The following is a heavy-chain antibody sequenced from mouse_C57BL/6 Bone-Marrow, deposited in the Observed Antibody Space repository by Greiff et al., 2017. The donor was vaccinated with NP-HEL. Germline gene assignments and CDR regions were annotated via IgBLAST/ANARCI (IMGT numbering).Heavy chain of an antibody. CDR1: GYTFTSYW. Sequence: EVQLQQSGTVLARPGASVKMSCKTSGYTFTSYWMHWVKQRPGQGLEWIGAIYPGNGDTSYNQKFKGKAKLTAVTSASTAYMELSSLTNEDSAVYYCTRSKLGRPFDYWGQGTTLTVSS. J-gene: IGHJ2*01. CDR2: IYPGNGDT. CDR3: TRSKLGRPFDY. D-gene: IGHD4-1*01. V-gene: IGHV1-5*01.